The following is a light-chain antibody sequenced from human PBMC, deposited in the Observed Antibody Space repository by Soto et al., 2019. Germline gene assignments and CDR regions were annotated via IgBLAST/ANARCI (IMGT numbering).Light chain of an antibody. Sequence: DIQMTQSPSTLSASVGDRLTTTCRASQSISNWLAWYQQKPGKPPKLLIYDASSLESWVPSRFSGSGSGTDFSLTITSLQPDDSENYYCQQYHSYYPWTFGQGTKVDIK. CDR2: DAS. J-gene: IGKJ1*01. CDR1: QSISNW. CDR3: QQYHSYYPWT. V-gene: IGKV1-5*01.